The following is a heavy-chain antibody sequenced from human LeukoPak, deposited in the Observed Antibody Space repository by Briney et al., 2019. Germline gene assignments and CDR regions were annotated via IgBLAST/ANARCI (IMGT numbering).Heavy chain of an antibody. CDR2: IYPGDSDT. J-gene: IGHJ4*02. CDR3: ARGGYYDISGYRYFDY. V-gene: IGHV5-51*01. Sequence: GESLKISCKGSGYSFTSYWIGWVRQMPGKGLEWMGIIYPGDSDTRYSPSFQGQVTISADKSISTAYLQWSSLKASDTAMYYCARGGYYDISGYRYFDYWGQGTLVTVSS. D-gene: IGHD3-22*01. CDR1: GYSFTSYW.